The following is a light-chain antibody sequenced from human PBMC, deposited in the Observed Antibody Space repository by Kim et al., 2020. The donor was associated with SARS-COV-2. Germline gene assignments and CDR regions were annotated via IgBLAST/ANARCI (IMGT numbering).Light chain of an antibody. Sequence: PGERATLSCRTSQSVSGNSLVWYQQRSGQAPRLVIYDVSTRATGIPDRFSGSGSGTDFNLIIDRLEPEDGAVYYCQQYGRSPITFGQGTRLE. J-gene: IGKJ5*01. CDR3: QQYGRSPIT. V-gene: IGKV3-20*01. CDR2: DVS. CDR1: QSVSGNS.